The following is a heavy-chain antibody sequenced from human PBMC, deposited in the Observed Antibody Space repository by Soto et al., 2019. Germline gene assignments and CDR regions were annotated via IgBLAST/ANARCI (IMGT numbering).Heavy chain of an antibody. Sequence: QVQLQESGPGLVKPSQTLSLTCTVSGGSISSGGYYWSWIRQHPGKGLEWIGYIYYSGSTYYNPSLKSRVTISVDTSKNESSLKLSSVTAADMAVYYCARDVGYGGHDAFDIWGQGTMVTVSS. V-gene: IGHV4-31*03. J-gene: IGHJ3*02. D-gene: IGHD4-17*01. CDR2: IYYSGST. CDR1: GGSISSGGYY. CDR3: ARDVGYGGHDAFDI.